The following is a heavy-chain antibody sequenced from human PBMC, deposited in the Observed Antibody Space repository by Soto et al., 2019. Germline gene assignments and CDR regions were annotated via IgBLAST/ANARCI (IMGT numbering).Heavy chain of an antibody. Sequence: QVQLVQSGAEVKKPGASVKVSCKASGYTFTSYYMHWVRQAPGQGLEWMGIINPSGGSTSYAQKFQGRVTMARDTSTSTVYMELSSLRSEDTAVYYCSRDSSSWCFAYWGQRTLVTVFS. J-gene: IGHJ4*02. D-gene: IGHD6-13*01. CDR3: SRDSSSWCFAY. CDR2: INPSGGST. CDR1: GYTFTSYY. V-gene: IGHV1-46*03.